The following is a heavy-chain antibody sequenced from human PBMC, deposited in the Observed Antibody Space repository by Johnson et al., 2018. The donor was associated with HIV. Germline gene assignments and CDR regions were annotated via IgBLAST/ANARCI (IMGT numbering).Heavy chain of an antibody. J-gene: IGHJ3*02. V-gene: IGHV3-30*18. CDR3: AKVGATVITPRGEAFDI. D-gene: IGHD4-23*01. CDR2: ISYDGSTK. CDR1: GFTFSSYG. Sequence: QMLLVESGGGVVQPGRSLRLSCVASGFTFSSYGIHWVRQAPGKGLEWVAIISYDGSTKYYADYVKGRFTISRDNSKNTLYLQMNSLRAEDTAVYYCAKVGATVITPRGEAFDIWGQGTMVTVSS.